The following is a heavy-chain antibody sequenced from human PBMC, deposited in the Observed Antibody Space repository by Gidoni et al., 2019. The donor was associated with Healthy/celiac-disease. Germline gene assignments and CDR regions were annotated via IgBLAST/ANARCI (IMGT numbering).Heavy chain of an antibody. Sequence: QVQLVQSGAEVKKPGSSVKVSCKASGGTFSSYAISWVRQAPGQGLEWMGGIIPIFGTANYAQKFQGRVTITADESTSTAYMELSSLRSEDTAVYYCARDRGGYDYVWGSYRKKHDAFDIWGQGTMVTVSS. V-gene: IGHV1-69*01. CDR3: ARDRGGYDYVWGSYRKKHDAFDI. CDR1: GGTFSSYA. D-gene: IGHD3-16*02. CDR2: IIPIFGTA. J-gene: IGHJ3*02.